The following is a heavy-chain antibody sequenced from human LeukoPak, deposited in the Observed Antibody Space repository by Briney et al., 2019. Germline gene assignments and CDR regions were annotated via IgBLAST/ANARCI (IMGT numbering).Heavy chain of an antibody. CDR3: AKESGKFDY. J-gene: IGHJ4*02. V-gene: IGHV3-43*02. CDR2: ISADGGST. Sequence: PGGSLRLSCAASGFIVDDSAMHWVRQAPGKGLEWVSLISADGGSTFSADSVKGRFSISRDNSKNSLYLQMNSLRSEDTAMYYCAKESGKFDYWGQGTLVAVSS. CDR1: GFIVDDSA.